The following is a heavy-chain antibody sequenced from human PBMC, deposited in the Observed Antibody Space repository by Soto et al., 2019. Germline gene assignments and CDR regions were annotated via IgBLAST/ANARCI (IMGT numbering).Heavy chain of an antibody. V-gene: IGHV1-69*02. Sequence: QVQLVQSGAEVKKPGSSVKVSCKASGDTFNNHTISWVRQAPGQGLEWMGRIIPVLGVANYAQKFQGRGTLTADKSTCTAYMEVRSLRSEDTAMYYCARVSEMGTMSKGYYYYMDVWGKGTTVTVSS. CDR1: GDTFNNHT. CDR3: ARVSEMGTMSKGYYYYMDV. D-gene: IGHD5-12*01. CDR2: IIPVLGVA. J-gene: IGHJ6*03.